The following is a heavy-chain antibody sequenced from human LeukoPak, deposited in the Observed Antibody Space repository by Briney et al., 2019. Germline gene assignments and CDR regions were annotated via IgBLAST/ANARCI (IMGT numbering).Heavy chain of an antibody. V-gene: IGHV3-23*01. CDR1: GFTFSSYA. CDR2: ISGSGDNT. D-gene: IGHD3-22*01. J-gene: IGHJ4*02. CDR3: AKGSYYDSSGSFYFDY. Sequence: GGPLSLSCAASGFTFSSYAMSWVRQAPGKGLEGVSGISGSGDNTYYADSVKGRFTISRDNSKNTLYVQVNSLGTEDTAAYYCAKGSYYDSSGSFYFDYWGQGTLVTVSS.